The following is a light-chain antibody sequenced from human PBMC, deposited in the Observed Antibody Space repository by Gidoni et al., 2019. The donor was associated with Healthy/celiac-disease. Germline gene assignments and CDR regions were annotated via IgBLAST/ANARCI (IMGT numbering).Light chain of an antibody. CDR1: QSLLHSNGYNY. Sequence: DIVMTPSPLSLPVTPGEPASISCRSSQSLLHSNGYNYLDWYLQKPGQSPQLLIYLGSNRASGVPDRFSGSGAGTDFTLKISRVEAEDVGVYYCMQALQTPPAFXQXTKVEIK. V-gene: IGKV2-28*01. CDR2: LGS. CDR3: MQALQTPPA. J-gene: IGKJ1*01.